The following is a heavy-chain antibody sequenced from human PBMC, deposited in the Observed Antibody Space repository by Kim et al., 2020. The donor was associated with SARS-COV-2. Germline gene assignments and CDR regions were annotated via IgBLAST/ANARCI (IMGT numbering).Heavy chain of an antibody. Sequence: NPSLKSRVTISVDTSKNQFSLKLSSVTAADTAVYYCARPRRPREGRYFDLWGRGTLVTVSS. J-gene: IGHJ2*01. CDR3: ARPRRPREGRYFDL. V-gene: IGHV4-34*01. D-gene: IGHD6-6*01.